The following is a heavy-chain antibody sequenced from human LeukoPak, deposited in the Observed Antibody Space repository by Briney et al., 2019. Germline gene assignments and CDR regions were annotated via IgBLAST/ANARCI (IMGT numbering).Heavy chain of an antibody. CDR1: GFSFSSSP. Sequence: GGSLRLSCAASGFSFSSSPMSWVRQAPGKGLEWVSGISSSGGDTPYADSVKGRFTISRDNSKNTLYLQMNRLRAEDTAVYYCAKKNSGLHPFDFWGQGTLVIVSS. V-gene: IGHV3-23*01. CDR3: AKKNSGLHPFDF. CDR2: ISSSGGDT. J-gene: IGHJ4*02. D-gene: IGHD4-23*01.